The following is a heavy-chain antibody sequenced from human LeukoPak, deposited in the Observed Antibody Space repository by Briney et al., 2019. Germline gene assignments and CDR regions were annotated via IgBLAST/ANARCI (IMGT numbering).Heavy chain of an antibody. J-gene: IGHJ6*03. CDR3: LRHSIAGYYYYLDV. CDR1: GYSISSGHY. Sequence: SETLSLTCAVSGYSISSGHYWGWIRQPPGKGLEWIGSGYHTGATYYNPSLESRVIISLDMPKNQISLKVTSVTAADTAVYHSLRHSIAGYYYYLDVWCEGTTVSVSS. V-gene: IGHV4-38-2*01. D-gene: IGHD2/OR15-2a*01. CDR2: GYHTGAT.